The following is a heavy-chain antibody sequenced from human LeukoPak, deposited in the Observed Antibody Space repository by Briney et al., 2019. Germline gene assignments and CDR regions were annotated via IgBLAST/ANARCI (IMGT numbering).Heavy chain of an antibody. V-gene: IGHV3-43*02. CDR3: AKDMGGSGRNWASNWFDP. Sequence: GGSLRLSCAASGFTFGDYPMHWIRQTPGQGLEWVSLISPDGGRSFQADSVRGRFTISRDNSKNPLYLQMNSLRSEDTALYYCAKDMGGSGRNWASNWFDPWGQGTLVTVSS. D-gene: IGHD1-26*01. CDR1: GFTFGDYP. J-gene: IGHJ5*02. CDR2: ISPDGGRS.